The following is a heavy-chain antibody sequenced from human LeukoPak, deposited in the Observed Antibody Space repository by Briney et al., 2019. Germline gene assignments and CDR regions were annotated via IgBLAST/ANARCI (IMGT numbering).Heavy chain of an antibody. CDR1: GGSFSGYY. D-gene: IGHD2-15*01. CDR3: ATLGYCSAGSC. Sequence: PSETLSLTCAVYGGSFSGYYWSWIRQPPGKGLEWIGEINHSGSTNYNPSLKSRVTIPVDTSKNQFSLKLSSVTAADTAVYYCATLGYCSAGSCWGQGTMVTVSS. J-gene: IGHJ3*01. V-gene: IGHV4-34*01. CDR2: INHSGST.